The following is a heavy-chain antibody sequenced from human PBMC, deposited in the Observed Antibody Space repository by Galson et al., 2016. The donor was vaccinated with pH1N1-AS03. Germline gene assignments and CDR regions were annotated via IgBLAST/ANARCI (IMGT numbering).Heavy chain of an antibody. CDR2: ISYDGTNK. V-gene: IGHV3-30*18. D-gene: IGHD1-26*01. Sequence: LRLSCAASAFIFSNYGMHWVRQAPGKGLEWVAVISYDGTNKFYADSVKGRFTISRDNSKNTLYLQMNSLRAEDTAVYYCAKDIIIVGASLTGGYFDYWGQGALVTVSS. CDR1: AFIFSNYG. CDR3: AKDIIIVGASLTGGYFDY. J-gene: IGHJ4*02.